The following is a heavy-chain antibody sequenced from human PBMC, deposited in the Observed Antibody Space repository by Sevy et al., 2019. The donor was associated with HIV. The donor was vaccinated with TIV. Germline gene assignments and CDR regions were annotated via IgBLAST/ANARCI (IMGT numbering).Heavy chain of an antibody. Sequence: ASVKVSCKASGYTFTGYFMHWVRQAPGQGLEWMGRINPISGATDDSQKFQGRVTMTMDTSISTAYLEVSRLSSDDTGVYYCVGAAIDVSMVGMDVWGQGTAVTVSS. CDR2: INPISGAT. V-gene: IGHV1-2*05. CDR1: GYTFTGYF. D-gene: IGHD2-15*01. CDR3: VGAAIDVSMVGMDV. J-gene: IGHJ6*02.